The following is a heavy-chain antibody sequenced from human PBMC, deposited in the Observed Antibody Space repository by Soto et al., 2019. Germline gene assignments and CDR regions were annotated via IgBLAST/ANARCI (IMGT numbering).Heavy chain of an antibody. V-gene: IGHV1-46*02. D-gene: IGHD3-10*01. CDR1: GYTFNTYY. J-gene: IGHJ6*03. CDR2: INPSGGST. CDR3: ARVRGLRMSHMDV. Sequence: GASVKVSCKTSGYTFNTYYMHWVRQAPGQGLEWMGIINPSGGSTSYAQKFQGRVTMTRDTSTSTVYMELSSLRSEDTAVYYCARVRGLRMSHMDVWGKGTTVTVSS.